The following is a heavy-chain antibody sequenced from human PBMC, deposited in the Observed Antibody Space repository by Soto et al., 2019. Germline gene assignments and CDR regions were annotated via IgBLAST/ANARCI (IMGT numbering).Heavy chain of an antibody. V-gene: IGHV2-5*01. Sequence: QITLKESGPTLVKPTQTLTLTCTFSGFSLTTSGVSVGWIRQPPGKALEWLASIYWNDDKHYSPSLKSRLTLTKDNSKQQVVLTMTNMDPVDTATYYCAYRVGSRGSFDYCGQGTLVTVSS. CDR3: AYRVGSRGSFDY. CDR2: IYWNDDK. CDR1: GFSLTTSGVS. J-gene: IGHJ4*02. D-gene: IGHD6-25*01.